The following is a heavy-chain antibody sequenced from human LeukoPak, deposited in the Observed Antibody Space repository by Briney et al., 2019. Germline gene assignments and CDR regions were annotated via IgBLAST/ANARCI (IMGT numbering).Heavy chain of an antibody. V-gene: IGHV3-30-3*01. Sequence: GRSLRLSCAASGFTFSSYAMHWVRQAPGKGLEWVAVISYDGSNKYYADSVKGRFTISRDNSKNTLYLQMNSLRAEDTAVYYCARDLRYDFWSGPHNWFDPRGQGTLVTVSS. D-gene: IGHD3-3*01. CDR1: GFTFSSYA. J-gene: IGHJ5*02. CDR3: ARDLRYDFWSGPHNWFDP. CDR2: ISYDGSNK.